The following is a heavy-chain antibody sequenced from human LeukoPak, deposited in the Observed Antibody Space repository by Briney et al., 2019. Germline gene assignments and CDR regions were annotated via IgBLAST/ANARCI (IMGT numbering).Heavy chain of an antibody. J-gene: IGHJ4*02. CDR1: GFTLSSYA. D-gene: IGHD3-22*01. CDR2: ISGSGGST. V-gene: IGHV3-23*01. Sequence: GGSLRLSCAASGFTLSSYAMSWLRQDPAKGLEWVSAISGSGGSTYYADSVKGRFTISRDNSKNRLYLQMNSLRAEATAVYYCSKDRGGGSRHYYDCSGPSNFDYWGQGTLVTVSS. CDR3: SKDRGGGSRHYYDCSGPSNFDY.